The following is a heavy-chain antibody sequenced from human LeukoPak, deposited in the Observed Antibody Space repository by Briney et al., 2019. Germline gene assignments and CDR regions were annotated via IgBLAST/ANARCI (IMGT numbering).Heavy chain of an antibody. D-gene: IGHD3-10*01. CDR1: GGSISSYY. Sequence: SETLSLTCTVSGGSISSYYWSWIRQPPGKGLEWIGYIYYSGSTNYNPSLKSRVTMPVDTSKNQFSLKLSSVTAADTAVYYCARDRYYYGSGSYYNAFYDYWGQGTLVTVSS. CDR3: ARDRYYYGSGSYYNAFYDY. CDR2: IYYSGST. J-gene: IGHJ4*02. V-gene: IGHV4-59*12.